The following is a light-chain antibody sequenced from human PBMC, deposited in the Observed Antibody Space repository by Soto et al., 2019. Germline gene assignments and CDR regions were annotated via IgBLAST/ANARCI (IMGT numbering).Light chain of an antibody. CDR3: AAWDDSLNGRGV. Sequence: SGSSTTGDWSTISCSGSSCNIGSNTLNWYQQLPGTAPKLLIYSNNQRPSGVPDRFSGSKSGTSASLAISGLQSEDEADYYCAAWDDSLNGRGVFGTGTKVTVL. V-gene: IGLV1-44*01. J-gene: IGLJ1*01. CDR1: SCNIGSNT. CDR2: SNN.